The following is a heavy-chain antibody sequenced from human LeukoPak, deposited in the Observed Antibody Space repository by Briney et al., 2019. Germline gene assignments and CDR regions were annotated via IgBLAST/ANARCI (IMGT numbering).Heavy chain of an antibody. Sequence: GGSLRLSCVASAFTFSSYSMNWVRQAPGKGLEWVSSISSSGSYIYYADSVKGRFTISRDNAKKSLYLQMNSLRAEDTVLYYCARVYGGYYYYYMDVWGKGTTVTVSS. V-gene: IGHV3-21*04. CDR2: ISSSGSYI. CDR3: ARVYGGYYYYYMDV. D-gene: IGHD4-23*01. CDR1: AFTFSSYS. J-gene: IGHJ6*03.